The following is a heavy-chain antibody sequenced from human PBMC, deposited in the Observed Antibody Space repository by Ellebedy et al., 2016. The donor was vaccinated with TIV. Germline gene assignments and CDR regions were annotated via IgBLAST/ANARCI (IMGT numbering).Heavy chain of an antibody. D-gene: IGHD3-3*01. CDR1: GFTFSSYA. V-gene: IGHV3-23*01. Sequence: PGGSLRLSCAASGFTFSSYAMSWVRQAPGKGLEWVSAISGSGGSTYYADSVKGRFTISRDNSKNTLYLQMNSLRAEDTAVYYCAKWGHTYYDFWSGYYTVQGVGDYFDYWGQGTLVTVSS. J-gene: IGHJ4*02. CDR2: ISGSGGST. CDR3: AKWGHTYYDFWSGYYTVQGVGDYFDY.